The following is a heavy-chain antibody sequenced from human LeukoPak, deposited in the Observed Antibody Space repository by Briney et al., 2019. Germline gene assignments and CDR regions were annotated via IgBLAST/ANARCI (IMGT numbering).Heavy chain of an antibody. V-gene: IGHV3-21*01. Sequence: PGGSLRLSCAASGFTFDSYTINWVRQAPGKGLEWVSSISSGSYNIYYADSVKGRFTISRDNPKNSLYLQMNSLRAEDTAVYYCARLAAGDTRGLDSWGQGTLVTVSS. CDR2: ISSGSYNI. J-gene: IGHJ4*02. CDR3: ARLAAGDTRGLDS. D-gene: IGHD6-13*01. CDR1: GFTFDSYT.